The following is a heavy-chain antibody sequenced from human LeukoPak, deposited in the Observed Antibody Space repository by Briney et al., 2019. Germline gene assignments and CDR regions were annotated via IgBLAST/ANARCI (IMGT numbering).Heavy chain of an antibody. D-gene: IGHD4-17*01. Sequence: TSETLSLTCTVSGGSISSYYWSWIRQPPGKGLEWIGYIYTSGSTNYNPSLKSRVTISVDTSKNQFSLKLSSVTAADTAVYYCARDPTTVTKGFDIWGQGTLVTVSS. J-gene: IGHJ3*02. CDR2: IYTSGST. V-gene: IGHV4-4*09. CDR3: ARDPTTVTKGFDI. CDR1: GGSISSYY.